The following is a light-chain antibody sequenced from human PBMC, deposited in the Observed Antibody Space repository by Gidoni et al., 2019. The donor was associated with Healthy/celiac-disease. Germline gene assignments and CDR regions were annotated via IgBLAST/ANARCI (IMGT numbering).Light chain of an antibody. Sequence: QSALPHPASVSGSPGQPITTSCTGTSSDVVGYNYVSWYQQHPGKAPKLMIYDVSNRPSGVSNRFSGSKSGNTASLTISGLQAEDEADYYCSSYTSSSTQVFGTGTKVTVL. CDR1: SSDVVGYNY. CDR2: DVS. V-gene: IGLV2-14*01. CDR3: SSYTSSSTQV. J-gene: IGLJ1*01.